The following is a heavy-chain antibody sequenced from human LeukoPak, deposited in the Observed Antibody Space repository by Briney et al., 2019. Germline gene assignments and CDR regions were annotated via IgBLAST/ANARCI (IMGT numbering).Heavy chain of an antibody. CDR1: GFTFSSYA. Sequence: GGSLRLSCAASGFTFSSYAMSWVRQAPGKGLEWVSSISSSSSYIYYADSVKGRFTISRDNAKNSLYLQMNSLRAEDTAVYYCARSTSVNYDSSGYSALDYWGQGTLVTVSS. CDR3: ARSTSVNYDSSGYSALDY. CDR2: ISSSSSYI. D-gene: IGHD3-22*01. J-gene: IGHJ4*02. V-gene: IGHV3-21*01.